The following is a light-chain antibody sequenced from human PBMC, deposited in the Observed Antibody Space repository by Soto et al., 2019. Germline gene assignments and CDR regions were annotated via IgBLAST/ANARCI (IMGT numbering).Light chain of an antibody. V-gene: IGLV1-40*01. CDR3: QAYDSSLGRVV. Sequence: QSVLTQPPSVSGAPGQRVTISCTGSSSNFGAGFEVHWYQQLTGTAPILLIYSNIKRPSGVPDRFSGSKSATSASLAITGLQAEDEADYYCQAYDSSLGRVVFAGGTKLTVL. CDR2: SNI. J-gene: IGLJ2*01. CDR1: SSNFGAGFE.